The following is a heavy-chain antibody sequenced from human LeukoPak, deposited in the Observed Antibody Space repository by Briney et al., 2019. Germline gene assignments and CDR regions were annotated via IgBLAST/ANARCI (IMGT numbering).Heavy chain of an antibody. CDR1: GFTFSSYG. Sequence: PGGSLRLSCAASGFTFSSYGMHWVRQAPGKGLEWVAFIRYDGSNKYYADSVKGRFTISRDNSKNTLYLQMNSLRAEDTAVYYCAKDLIVVGIRPGGPIDYWGQGTLVTVSS. D-gene: IGHD3-22*01. CDR3: AKDLIVVGIRPGGPIDY. V-gene: IGHV3-30*02. J-gene: IGHJ4*02. CDR2: IRYDGSNK.